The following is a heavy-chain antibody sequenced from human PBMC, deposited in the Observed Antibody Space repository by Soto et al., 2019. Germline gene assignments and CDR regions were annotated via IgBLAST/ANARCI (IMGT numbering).Heavy chain of an antibody. Sequence: ASVKVSCKASGYTFTSYYMHWVRQAPGQGLEWMGLINPSGGSTTYAQKFQGRVTMTRDTSNNQSSLQLNSVPPDATAVYYCARLIGNSWLDSWGQGTLVTVSS. D-gene: IGHD2-8*01. CDR1: GYTFTSYY. CDR3: ARLIGNSWLDS. J-gene: IGHJ5*01. V-gene: IGHV1-46*01. CDR2: INPSGGST.